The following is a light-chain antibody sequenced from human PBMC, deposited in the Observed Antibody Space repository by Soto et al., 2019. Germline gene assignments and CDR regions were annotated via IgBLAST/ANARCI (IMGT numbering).Light chain of an antibody. J-gene: IGKJ1*01. CDR2: KAS. V-gene: IGKV1-5*03. Sequence: DIQMTQSPSTLSASLGDRVTITCRASQSIRSWLAWYQQKPGKAPKLLIYKASSLESGVPSRFSGSGSGTEFTLTISSLQPDDFATYYCQQYNSYSQTFGQGTKVDIK. CDR3: QQYNSYSQT. CDR1: QSIRSW.